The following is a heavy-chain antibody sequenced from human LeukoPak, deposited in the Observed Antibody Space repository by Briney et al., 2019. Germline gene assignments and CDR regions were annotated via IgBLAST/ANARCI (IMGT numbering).Heavy chain of an antibody. D-gene: IGHD5-18*01. CDR3: TKYRGYSYRIFDY. V-gene: IGHV3-49*04. CDR1: GFSVSSNH. Sequence: PGGSLRLSCAASGFSVSSNHMSWVRQAPGKGLEGVGFIRSKAYGGTTEYAASVKGRFTISRDDSKSIAYLQMNSLKTEDTAVYYCTKYRGYSYRIFDYWGQGTLVTVSS. CDR2: IRSKAYGGTT. J-gene: IGHJ4*02.